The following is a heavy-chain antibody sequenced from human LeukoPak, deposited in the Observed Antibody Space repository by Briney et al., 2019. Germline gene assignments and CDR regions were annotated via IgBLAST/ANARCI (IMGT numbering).Heavy chain of an antibody. CDR2: IIPIFGTA. Sequence: SVKVSCKASGGTFSSYAISWVRQAPGQGLEWMGGIIPIFGTANYAQKFQGRVTITADESTSTAYMELSSLRSEDTAVYYCASGKFLGELSLYCYWGQGTLVTVSS. CDR1: GGTFSSYA. V-gene: IGHV1-69*13. J-gene: IGHJ4*02. CDR3: ASGKFLGELSLYCY. D-gene: IGHD3-16*02.